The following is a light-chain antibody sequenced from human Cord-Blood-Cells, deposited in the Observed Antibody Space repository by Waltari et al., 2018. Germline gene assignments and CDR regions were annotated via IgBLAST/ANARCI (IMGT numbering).Light chain of an antibody. CDR2: DES. V-gene: IGKV3-11*01. J-gene: IGKJ5*01. Sequence: EIVLTQSPATLSLSQGERATPSCRASQSVSSYLAWYQQKPGQDPRLILYDESNRATGIPARLSGSGSGTDFTLTISSLETEDFAVYYCQQRSNWPPITFGQGTRLEIK. CDR3: QQRSNWPPIT. CDR1: QSVSSY.